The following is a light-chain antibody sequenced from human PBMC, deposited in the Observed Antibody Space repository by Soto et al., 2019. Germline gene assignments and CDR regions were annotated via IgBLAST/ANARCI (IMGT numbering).Light chain of an antibody. V-gene: IGKV3-20*01. Sequence: EIVLTQSPGTLSFSLGERATLSCRASGSVSSRYLAWYQQKPGQAPRLLIYGASSRATGIPDRFSGSWSGTDFTRTISRLEPEEFAVYYCQQYGSSPRYTFVKATKLESK. CDR3: QQYGSSPRYT. CDR2: GAS. J-gene: IGKJ2*01. CDR1: GSVSSRY.